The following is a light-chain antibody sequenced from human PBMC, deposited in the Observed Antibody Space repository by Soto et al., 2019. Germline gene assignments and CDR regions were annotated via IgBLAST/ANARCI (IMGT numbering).Light chain of an antibody. CDR3: SSYTSSNTYV. V-gene: IGLV2-18*02. J-gene: IGLJ1*01. Sequence: QSVLTQPPSVSGSPGQSVAISCTGTSSDVGSYNRVSWYQQPPGTAPKVMIYEVSNRPSGVPDRFSGSKSGNTASLTISGLQAADEADYYCSSYTSSNTYVFGTGTKVTVL. CDR2: EVS. CDR1: SSDVGSYNR.